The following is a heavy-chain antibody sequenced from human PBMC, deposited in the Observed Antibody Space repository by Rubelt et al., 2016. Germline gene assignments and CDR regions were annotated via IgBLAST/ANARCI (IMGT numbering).Heavy chain of an antibody. V-gene: IGHV4-39*07. D-gene: IGHD3-10*02. Sequence: QLQLQESGPGLVKPSETLSLTCTVSGGSISSSSYYWGWIRQPPGKGLEWIGSIYYSGSTYYNPSLKSRVTISVDTSKNQFPLKRSSVTAAETAVYYCTTSRMLEDAFDICGQGTMVTVSS. CDR3: TTSRMLEDAFDI. CDR2: IYYSGST. CDR1: GGSISSSSYY. J-gene: IGHJ3*02.